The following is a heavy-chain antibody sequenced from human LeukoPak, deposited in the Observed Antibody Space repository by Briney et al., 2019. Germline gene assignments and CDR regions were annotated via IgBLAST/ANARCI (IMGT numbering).Heavy chain of an antibody. D-gene: IGHD6-19*01. Sequence: GGLMRLSCAASGFTFSGYWMHWGRQAPGKGLVWVSRINSDGSTTSYADSVMGRFTISRDNAKNTLYLQMNSLRAEDTAVYYCARVIYSGWEGELSDWGQGTLVTVSS. CDR3: ARVIYSGWEGELSD. V-gene: IGHV3-74*01. CDR2: INSDGSTT. CDR1: GFTFSGYW. J-gene: IGHJ1*01.